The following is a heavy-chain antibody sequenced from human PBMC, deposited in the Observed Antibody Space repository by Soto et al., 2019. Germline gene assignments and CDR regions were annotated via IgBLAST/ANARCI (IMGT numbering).Heavy chain of an antibody. CDR2: INKSGGSR. CDR1: GFTFNTFA. V-gene: IGHV3-23*01. Sequence: GGSLRLSCAASGFTFNTFAMTWVRRAPGRGLEWVSRINKSGGSRYYADSVKGRFTVSRDNSKNTLYLQMNSLRAEDTAVYYCAKFGMATTKRSPPYYIDYWGQGALVTVSS. D-gene: IGHD1-1*01. CDR3: AKFGMATTKRSPPYYIDY. J-gene: IGHJ4*02.